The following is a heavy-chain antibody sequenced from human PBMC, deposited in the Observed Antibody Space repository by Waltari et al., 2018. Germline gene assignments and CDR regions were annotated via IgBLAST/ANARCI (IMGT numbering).Heavy chain of an antibody. CDR2: IYYSGGT. CDR3: ARNPGYDFWSGYYGYYFDY. J-gene: IGHJ4*02. D-gene: IGHD3-3*01. CDR1: GGSISSSSYY. Sequence: QLQLQESGPGLVKPSETLSLTCTVSGGSISSSSYYWGWIRQPPGKGLEWIGSIYYSGGTYYNPSLKSRVTISVDTSKNQFSLKLSSVTASDTAVYYCARNPGYDFWSGYYGYYFDYWGQGTLVTVSS. V-gene: IGHV4-39*07.